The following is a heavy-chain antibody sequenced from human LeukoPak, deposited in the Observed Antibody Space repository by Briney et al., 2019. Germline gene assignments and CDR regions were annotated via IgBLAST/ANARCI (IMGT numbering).Heavy chain of an antibody. J-gene: IGHJ4*02. D-gene: IGHD3-22*01. V-gene: IGHV1-18*01. CDR2: ISAYNGNT. CDR3: AIGENYYDSSGYFD. CDR1: GYTFTSYG. Sequence: ASVKVSCKASGYTFTSYGISWVRQASGQGLEWMGWISAYNGNTNYAQKLQGRVTMTTDTSTSTAYMELRSLRSDDTAVYYCAIGENYYDSSGYFDWGKGTLVTVSS.